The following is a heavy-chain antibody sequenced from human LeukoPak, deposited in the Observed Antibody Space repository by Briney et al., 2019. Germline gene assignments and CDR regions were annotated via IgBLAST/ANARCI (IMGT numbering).Heavy chain of an antibody. CDR3: ARVRQHDILTGPVDYFDY. CDR1: GYTFTSYG. CDR2: IIPIFGTA. D-gene: IGHD3-9*01. J-gene: IGHJ4*02. V-gene: IGHV1-69*13. Sequence: WASVKVSCTASGYTFTSYGISWVRQAPGQGLEWMGGIIPIFGTANYAQKFQGRVTITADESTSTAYMELSSLRSEDTAVYYCARVRQHDILTGPVDYFDYWGQGTLVTVSS.